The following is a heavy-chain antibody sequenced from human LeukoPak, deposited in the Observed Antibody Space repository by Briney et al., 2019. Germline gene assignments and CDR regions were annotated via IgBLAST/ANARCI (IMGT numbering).Heavy chain of an antibody. V-gene: IGHV1-24*01. D-gene: IGHD4-23*01. Sequence: GASVKVSCKASGGTFSSYAISWVRQAPGQGLEWMGGFDPEDGETIYAQKFQGRVTMTEDTSTDTAYMELSSLRSEDTAVYYCATVRIAVGPGGAFDIWGQGTMVTVSS. CDR3: ATVRIAVGPGGAFDI. CDR1: GGTFSSYA. J-gene: IGHJ3*02. CDR2: FDPEDGET.